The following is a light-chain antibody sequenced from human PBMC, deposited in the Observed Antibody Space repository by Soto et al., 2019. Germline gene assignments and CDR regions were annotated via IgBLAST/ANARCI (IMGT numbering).Light chain of an antibody. J-gene: IGKJ1*01. Sequence: ILLTQSPATLSSFPGDRVTLSCRASQAVNTRLAWYQHKPGQAPRLLIYLASNRAAGVPARFSGSGSGTDFTLTISDVEPEDFEVYYCHQRQSWPRTFGQGTKVDIK. CDR1: QAVNTR. CDR2: LAS. CDR3: HQRQSWPRT. V-gene: IGKV3-11*01.